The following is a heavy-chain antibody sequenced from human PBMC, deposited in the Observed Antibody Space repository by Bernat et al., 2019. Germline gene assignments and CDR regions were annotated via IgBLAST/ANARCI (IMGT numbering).Heavy chain of an antibody. Sequence: VQLVESGGGVVQPGRSLRLSCAASGFTFSSHNMNWVRQAPGKGLEWVSYISDSSSTIKYADSVKGRFTISRDNAKNSLYLQMNSLRDEDTAVYYCARDPPGLEDFDYWGQGTLVTVSS. J-gene: IGHJ4*02. D-gene: IGHD3/OR15-3a*01. CDR2: ISDSSSTI. CDR1: GFTFSSHN. CDR3: ARDPPGLEDFDY. V-gene: IGHV3-48*02.